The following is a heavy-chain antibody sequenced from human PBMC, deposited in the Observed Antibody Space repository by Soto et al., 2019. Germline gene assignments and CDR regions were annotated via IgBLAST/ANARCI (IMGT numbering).Heavy chain of an antibody. Sequence: GGSLRLSCVASGFTFSSYEMNWVRQAPGKGLEWISYISSSDFTIYYADSVRGRFTISRGNAKNSLYLQMNSLGAEDTAVYYCTNRGSPGYWGQGTLVTVSS. CDR2: ISSSDFTI. D-gene: IGHD1-26*01. CDR3: TNRGSPGY. V-gene: IGHV3-48*03. CDR1: GFTFSSYE. J-gene: IGHJ4*02.